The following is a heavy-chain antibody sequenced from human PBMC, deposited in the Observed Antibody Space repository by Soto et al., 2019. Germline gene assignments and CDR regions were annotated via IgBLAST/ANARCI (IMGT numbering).Heavy chain of an antibody. CDR2: IYTSGST. CDR1: GGSISSYY. CDR3: ARDKWEIALSYYGMDV. J-gene: IGHJ6*02. V-gene: IGHV4-4*07. D-gene: IGHD1-26*01. Sequence: SETLSLTCTVSGGSISSYYWSWIRQPAGKGLEWIGRIYTSGSTNYNPSLKSRVTMSVDTSKNQFSLKLSSVTAADTAVYYCARDKWEIALSYYGMDVWGQWTPVT.